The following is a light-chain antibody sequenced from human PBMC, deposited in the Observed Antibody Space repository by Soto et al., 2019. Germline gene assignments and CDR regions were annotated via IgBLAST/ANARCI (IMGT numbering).Light chain of an antibody. CDR3: HQYNGWPRT. CDR2: GAS. Sequence: EIVMTQSPATLSVSAGERVTLSCRASQSISSSLAWYQQRPGQAPSLLFYGASTRASGVPARFSGSGSGTEFTLTISSLQSEDFAVYYCHQYNGWPRTFGQGTKVDIK. J-gene: IGKJ1*01. CDR1: QSISSS. V-gene: IGKV3-15*01.